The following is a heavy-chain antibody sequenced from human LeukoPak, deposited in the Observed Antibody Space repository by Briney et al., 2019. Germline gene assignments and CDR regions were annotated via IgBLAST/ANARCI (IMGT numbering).Heavy chain of an antibody. D-gene: IGHD2-15*01. Sequence: PSETLSLTCTVSGGSISSSSYYWGWIRQPPGKGLEWIGSIYYSGSTYYNPSLKSRVTISVDTSKNQFSLKLSSVTAADTAVYYCARSYWPGPQGNWFDPWGQGTLVTVSS. CDR1: GGSISSSSYY. CDR2: IYYSGST. J-gene: IGHJ5*02. V-gene: IGHV4-39*07. CDR3: ARSYWPGPQGNWFDP.